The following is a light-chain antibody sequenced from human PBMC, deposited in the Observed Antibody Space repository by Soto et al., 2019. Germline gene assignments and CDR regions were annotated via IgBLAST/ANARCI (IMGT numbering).Light chain of an antibody. CDR3: QKSNSAPFT. CDR2: AAS. CDR1: QGIRNY. V-gene: IGKV1-27*01. J-gene: IGKJ3*01. Sequence: DIQMTQSPSSLSASVGDRVTITCRASQGIRNYLAWYQQKPGKVPKLLIYAASTLQSGVPSRFSGSGSGTDFTLTISSLQPEDVATYYCQKSNSAPFTFGPGTKVDIK.